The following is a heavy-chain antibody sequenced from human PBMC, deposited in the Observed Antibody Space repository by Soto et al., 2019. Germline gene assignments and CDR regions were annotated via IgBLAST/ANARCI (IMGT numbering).Heavy chain of an antibody. D-gene: IGHD5-18*01. CDR1: GFTFSDYY. CDR2: ISSSSSYT. Sequence: GGSLRLSCTASGFTFSDYYMSWIRQAPGKGLEWVSYISSSSSYTNYADSVKGRFTISRDNAKNSLYLQMNSLRAEDTAVYYCARDSLSLYSYCDYWRQGTLVTVSS. J-gene: IGHJ4*02. CDR3: ARDSLSLYSYCDY. V-gene: IGHV3-11*06.